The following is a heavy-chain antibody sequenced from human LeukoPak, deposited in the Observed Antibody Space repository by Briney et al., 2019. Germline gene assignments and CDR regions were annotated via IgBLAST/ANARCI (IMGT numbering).Heavy chain of an antibody. CDR2: INPNSGGT. D-gene: IGHD5-18*01. CDR1: GYTFTGYY. J-gene: IGHJ4*02. Sequence: ASVKVSCKASGYTFTGYYMHWVRQAPGQGLEWMGWINPNSGGTNYAQKFQGRVTMTRDTSISTAYMELSRLRSDDTAVYYCARGTKDTAMVTDYWGQGTLVTVSS. V-gene: IGHV1-2*02. CDR3: ARGTKDTAMVTDY.